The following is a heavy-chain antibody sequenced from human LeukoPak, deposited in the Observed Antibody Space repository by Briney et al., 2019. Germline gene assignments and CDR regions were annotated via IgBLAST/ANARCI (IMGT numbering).Heavy chain of an antibody. J-gene: IGHJ4*02. CDR1: GYSISSGYY. Sequence: SETLSLTCTVSGYSISSGYYWGWIRQPPGKGLEWIGSIYHSGSTYYNPSLKSRVTISVDTSKNQFSLKLSSVTAADTAVYYCARVRSRGYSYGFRGHFDYWGQGTLVTVSS. V-gene: IGHV4-38-2*02. D-gene: IGHD5-18*01. CDR3: ARVRSRGYSYGFRGHFDY. CDR2: IYHSGST.